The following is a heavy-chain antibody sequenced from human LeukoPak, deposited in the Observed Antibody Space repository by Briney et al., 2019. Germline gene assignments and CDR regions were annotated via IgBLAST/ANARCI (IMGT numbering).Heavy chain of an antibody. V-gene: IGHV4-30-4*08. Sequence: PSQTLSLTCTVSGGSISSGDYYWSWIRQPPGKGLEWIGYIYYSGSTYYNPSLKSRVTISVDTSKNQFSLKLSSVTAADTAVYYCGRGTYYDFWSGYTNWFDPWGQGTLVTVSS. CDR1: GGSISSGDYY. J-gene: IGHJ5*02. D-gene: IGHD3-3*01. CDR2: IYYSGST. CDR3: GRGTYYDFWSGYTNWFDP.